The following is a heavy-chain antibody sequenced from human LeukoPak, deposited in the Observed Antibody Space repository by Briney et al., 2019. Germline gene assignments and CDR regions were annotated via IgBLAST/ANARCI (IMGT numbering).Heavy chain of an antibody. J-gene: IGHJ4*02. CDR1: GDSVSTYY. CDR3: ARLFGVVISPMDY. CDR2: IYPGDSDT. V-gene: IGHV5-51*01. Sequence: ETLSLTCTVSGDSVSTYYWTWIRQPAGKGLEWMGIIYPGDSDTRYSPSFQGQVTISADKSISTAYLQWSSLKASDTAMYYCARLFGVVISPMDYWGQGTLVTVSS. D-gene: IGHD3-3*01.